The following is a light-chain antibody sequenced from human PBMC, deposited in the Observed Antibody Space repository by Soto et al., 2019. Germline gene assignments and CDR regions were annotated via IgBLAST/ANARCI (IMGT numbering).Light chain of an antibody. CDR3: QQYGSSPSVT. V-gene: IGKV3-20*01. J-gene: IGKJ5*01. Sequence: EIVLTQSPGTLSLSPGERATLSCRASQSVSSSYLAWYQQKPGQAPRLLIYGASSRATGIPDRFSGSGSGTAFTLTISRLEPEDVAVDYCQQYGSSPSVTFGQGTRVEIK. CDR2: GAS. CDR1: QSVSSSY.